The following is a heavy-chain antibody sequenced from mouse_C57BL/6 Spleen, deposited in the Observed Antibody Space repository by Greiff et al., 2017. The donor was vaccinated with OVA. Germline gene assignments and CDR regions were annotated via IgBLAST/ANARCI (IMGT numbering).Heavy chain of an antibody. V-gene: IGHV1-80*01. J-gene: IGHJ2*01. D-gene: IGHD4-1*01. CDR2: IYPGDGDT. CDR3: ARSGLGQDFVY. Sequence: QVQLQQSGADLVKPGASVKISCKASGYAFSSYWMNWVKQRPGKGLEWIGQIYPGDGDTNYNGKFKGKATLTADKSSSTAYMQLSSLTSEGSAVYFCARSGLGQDFVYSGEGTTLTVSS. CDR1: GYAFSSYW.